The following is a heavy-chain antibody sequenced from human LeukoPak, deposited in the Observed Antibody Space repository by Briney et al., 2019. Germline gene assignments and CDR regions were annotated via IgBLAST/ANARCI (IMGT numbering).Heavy chain of an antibody. Sequence: ASVTVSCKASGYTSTGYFIHWVRQAPGQGLGWMGWINPNSGGTNYAQKFQGRVTMTRDTSISAAYMELSRLRSDDTAVYYCARSYDFWSGYASLGYWGQGTLVTVSS. CDR2: INPNSGGT. V-gene: IGHV1-2*02. D-gene: IGHD3-3*01. J-gene: IGHJ4*02. CDR1: GYTSTGYF. CDR3: ARSYDFWSGYASLGY.